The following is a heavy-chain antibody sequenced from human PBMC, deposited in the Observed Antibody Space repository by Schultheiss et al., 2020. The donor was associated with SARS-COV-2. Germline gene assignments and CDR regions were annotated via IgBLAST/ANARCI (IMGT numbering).Heavy chain of an antibody. D-gene: IGHD4/OR15-4a*01. J-gene: IGHJ4*02. V-gene: IGHV4-4*07. CDR2: IYTSGST. CDR1: GGSISSYY. Sequence: SETLSLTCTVSGGSISSYYWSWIRQPAGKGLEWIGRIYTSGSTNYNPSLKSRVTISVDTSKNQFSLKLSSVTAADTAVYYCAKKWVRGATPNWGQGTLVTVSS. CDR3: AKKWVRGATPN.